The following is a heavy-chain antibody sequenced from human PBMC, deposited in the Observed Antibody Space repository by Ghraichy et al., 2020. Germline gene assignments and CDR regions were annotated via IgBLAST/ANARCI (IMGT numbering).Heavy chain of an antibody. Sequence: GGSLRLSCVGSGSTLSGYIMNWVRQAPGKGLDWVSSISGSSNYIDYADSVKGRFTISRDNAKNSLYLQMNSLRAEDTAVYYCATAPLAHPYFDDWGQGTLVTVSS. CDR2: ISGSSNYI. CDR3: ATAPLAHPYFDD. CDR1: GSTLSGYI. D-gene: IGHD5-12*01. J-gene: IGHJ4*02. V-gene: IGHV3-21*01.